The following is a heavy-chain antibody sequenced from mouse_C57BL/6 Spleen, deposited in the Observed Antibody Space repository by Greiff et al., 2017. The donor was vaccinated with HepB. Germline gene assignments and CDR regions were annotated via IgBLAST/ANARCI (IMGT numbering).Heavy chain of an antibody. D-gene: IGHD2-3*01. Sequence: VHLVESGAELVRPGASVTLSCKASGYTFTDYEMHWVKQTPVHGLEWIGAIDPETGGTAYNQKFKGKAILTADKSSSTAYMELRSLTSEDSAVYYCTRWLLRYAMDYWGQGTSVTVSS. J-gene: IGHJ4*01. CDR3: TRWLLRYAMDY. CDR1: GYTFTDYE. V-gene: IGHV1-15*01. CDR2: IDPETGGT.